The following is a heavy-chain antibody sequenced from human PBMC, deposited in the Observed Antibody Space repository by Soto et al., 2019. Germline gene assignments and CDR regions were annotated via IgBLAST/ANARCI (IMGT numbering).Heavy chain of an antibody. J-gene: IGHJ3*02. Sequence: SETLSLTCTVSGGSISSGGYYWSWIRQHPGKGLEWIGYIYYSGSTYYNPSLKSRVTISVDTSKNQFSLKLSSVTAADTAVYYCASQRLIFGVVTHAFDIWGQGTMVTVSS. CDR3: ASQRLIFGVVTHAFDI. CDR1: GGSISSGGYY. D-gene: IGHD3-3*01. CDR2: IYYSGST. V-gene: IGHV4-31*03.